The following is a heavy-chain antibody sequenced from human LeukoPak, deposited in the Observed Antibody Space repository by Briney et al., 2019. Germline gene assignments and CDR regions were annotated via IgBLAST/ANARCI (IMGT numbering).Heavy chain of an antibody. CDR3: ARDYTLLWFGEQFDY. D-gene: IGHD3-10*01. J-gene: IGHJ4*02. V-gene: IGHV3-7*01. Sequence: PGGSLRLSCAASGFTFSSYAMSWVRQAPGKGLEWVANIKQDGSEKYYVDSVKGRFTISRDNAKDSLYLQMNSLRAEDTAVYYCARDYTLLWFGEQFDYWGQGTLVTVSS. CDR1: GFTFSSYA. CDR2: IKQDGSEK.